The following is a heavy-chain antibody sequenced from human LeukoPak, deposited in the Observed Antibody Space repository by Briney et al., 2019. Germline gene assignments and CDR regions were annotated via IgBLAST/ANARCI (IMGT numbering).Heavy chain of an antibody. J-gene: IGHJ5*02. CDR2: IYYSGST. Sequence: SETLSLTCTVSGGSISSSSYYWGWIRQPPGKGLEWIGSIYYSGSTYYNPSLKSRVTISVDTSKNQFSLKLSSVTAADTAVYYCARRGRLWFGESNWFDPWGQGTLVTVSS. D-gene: IGHD3-10*01. V-gene: IGHV4-39*07. CDR3: ARRGRLWFGESNWFDP. CDR1: GGSISSSSYY.